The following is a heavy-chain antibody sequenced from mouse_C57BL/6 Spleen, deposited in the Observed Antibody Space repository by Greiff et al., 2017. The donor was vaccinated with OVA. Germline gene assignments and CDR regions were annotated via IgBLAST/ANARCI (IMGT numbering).Heavy chain of an antibody. D-gene: IGHD1-1*01. J-gene: IGHJ2*01. Sequence: QVQLQQSGPELVKPGASVKISCKASGYAFSSSWMNWVKQRPGKGLEWIGRIYPGDGDTNYNGKFKGKATLTADKSSSTAYMQLSSLTSEDSGVYFCARGDYYGSSYGYWGQGTTLTVSS. CDR1: GYAFSSSW. V-gene: IGHV1-82*01. CDR3: ARGDYYGSSYGY. CDR2: IYPGDGDT.